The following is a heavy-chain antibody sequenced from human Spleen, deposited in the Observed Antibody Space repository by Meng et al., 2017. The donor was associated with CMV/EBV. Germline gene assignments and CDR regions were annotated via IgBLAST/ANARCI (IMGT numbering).Heavy chain of an antibody. CDR1: GGSISSGDYY. Sequence: QVQLRETGPKLLKPSQTLSLTCTVSGGSISSGDYYGSWIRQPPGKGLEWIGHIYYRGSTYYNPSLKSRLTISVDTSKNQFSLELSSVTAADTAVYYCARVFGRDYPDSWGRGTLVTVSS. V-gene: IGHV4-30-4*08. J-gene: IGHJ4*02. CDR2: IYYRGST. CDR3: ARVFGRDYPDS. D-gene: IGHD3-16*01.